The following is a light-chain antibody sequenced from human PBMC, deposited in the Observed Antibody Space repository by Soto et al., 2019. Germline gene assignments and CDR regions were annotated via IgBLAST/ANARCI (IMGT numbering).Light chain of an antibody. V-gene: IGKV1-39*01. CDR3: QQSYSTPIT. CDR2: AAS. Sequence: DIQLTQSPSFLSASVGDRVTITCRASQSISSYLNWYQQKPGKAPKLLIYAASSLQSGVPSRFSGSGSGTDFTLTISSLQPEDFATYYCQQSYSTPITCGQGTRLAI. CDR1: QSISSY. J-gene: IGKJ5*01.